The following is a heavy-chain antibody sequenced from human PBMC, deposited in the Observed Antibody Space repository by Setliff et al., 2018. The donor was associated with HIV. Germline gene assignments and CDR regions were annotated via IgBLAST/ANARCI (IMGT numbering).Heavy chain of an antibody. D-gene: IGHD6-6*01. J-gene: IGHJ4*02. CDR2: IYISGST. V-gene: IGHV4-4*08. Sequence: SETLSLTCSVSGGSISTSYWNWIRQPPGKGLEWIAYIYISGSTYYNPSLKSRVTISVDTSKNQFSLKLSSVTAADTAVYYCARKGSIAARRYDYWGQGTLVTVSS. CDR1: GGSISTSY. CDR3: ARKGSIAARRYDY.